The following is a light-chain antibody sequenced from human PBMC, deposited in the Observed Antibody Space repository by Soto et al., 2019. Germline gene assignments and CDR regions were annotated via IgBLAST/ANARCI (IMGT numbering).Light chain of an antibody. Sequence: QSALTQPASVSGSPGQSITISCTETSSDVGDYIYVSWYQQHPGKAPKLMIYDVTNRPSGVSNRFSGSKSGNTASLTISGLLAEDEAAYYCSSYTTITLWVFGGGTKPPS. V-gene: IGLV2-14*03. CDR2: DVT. J-gene: IGLJ3*02. CDR3: SSYTTITLWV. CDR1: SSDVGDYIY.